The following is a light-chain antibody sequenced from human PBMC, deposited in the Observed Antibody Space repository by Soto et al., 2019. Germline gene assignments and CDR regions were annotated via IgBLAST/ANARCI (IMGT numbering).Light chain of an antibody. CDR1: SSDVGGYNY. CDR2: EVS. CDR3: SSYAGRNSV. V-gene: IGLV2-8*01. J-gene: IGLJ1*01. Sequence: QPVLTQPPSASGSPGQSVTISCTGTSSDVGGYNYVSWYQQHPGKAPKLMIYEVSKRPSGVPDRFSGSKSGNTASLTVSGLQAEDEADYYCSSYAGRNSVFGTGTKVTVL.